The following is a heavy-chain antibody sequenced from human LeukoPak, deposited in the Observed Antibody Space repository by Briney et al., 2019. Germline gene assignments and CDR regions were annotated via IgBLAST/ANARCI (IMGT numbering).Heavy chain of an antibody. CDR1: GFTFDDYA. CDR2: ISWNSGSI. V-gene: IGHV3-9*03. J-gene: IGHJ2*01. CDR3: AKAPFGAARNWYFDL. Sequence: GGSLRLSCAASGFTFDDYAMHWVRQAPGKDLEWVSGISWNSGSIGYADSVKGRFTISRDNAKNSLYLQMYSLRAEDMALYYCAKAPFGAARNWYFDLWGRGTLVTVSS. D-gene: IGHD6-6*01.